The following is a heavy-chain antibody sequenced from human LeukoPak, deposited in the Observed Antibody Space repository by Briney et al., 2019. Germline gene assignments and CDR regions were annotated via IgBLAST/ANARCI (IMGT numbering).Heavy chain of an antibody. V-gene: IGHV3-33*01. CDR3: ARGNGPVVIYYYYYMDV. J-gene: IGHJ6*03. Sequence: GGSLRLSCAASGFTFSSYGMHWVRQAPGKGPEWVAVIWYDGSNKYYADSVKGRFTISRDNSKNTLYLQMNSLRAEDTAVYYCARGNGPVVIYYYYYMDVWGKGTTVTVSS. CDR2: IWYDGSNK. D-gene: IGHD4-23*01. CDR1: GFTFSSYG.